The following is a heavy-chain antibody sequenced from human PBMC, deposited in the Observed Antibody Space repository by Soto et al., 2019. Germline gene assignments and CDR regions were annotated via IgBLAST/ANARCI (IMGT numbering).Heavy chain of an antibody. J-gene: IGHJ6*03. CDR3: ARRVGYCTNGVCYPNYYYMDV. CDR2: IYYSGST. CDR1: GGSISSSSYY. D-gene: IGHD2-8*01. V-gene: IGHV4-39*01. Sequence: SETLSLTCTVSGGSISSSSYYWCWIRQPPGKGLEWIGSIYYSGSTCYNPSLKSRVTISVDTSKNQFSLKLSSVTAADTAVYYCARRVGYCTNGVCYPNYYYMDVWGKGTTVTVSS.